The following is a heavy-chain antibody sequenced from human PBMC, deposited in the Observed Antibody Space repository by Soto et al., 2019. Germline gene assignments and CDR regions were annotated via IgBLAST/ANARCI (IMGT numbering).Heavy chain of an antibody. D-gene: IGHD4-17*01. V-gene: IGHV3-33*01. CDR2: IWYDGSNK. CDR3: ARDRVEDGDVYTGSGSSYGMDV. J-gene: IGHJ6*02. Sequence: GGSLRLSCAASGFTFSSYGMHWVRQAPGKGLEWVAVIWYDGSNKYYADSVKGRFTISRDNSKNTLYLQMNSLRAEDTAVYYCARDRVEDGDVYTGSGSSYGMDVWGQGTTVTVSS. CDR1: GFTFSSYG.